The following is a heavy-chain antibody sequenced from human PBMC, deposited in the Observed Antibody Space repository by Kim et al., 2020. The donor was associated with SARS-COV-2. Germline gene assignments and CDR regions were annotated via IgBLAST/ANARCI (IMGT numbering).Heavy chain of an antibody. Sequence: DALKGRFTISRHNSKNMTYLQMNSLRAEDTAVYYCARAGTAARRDEYYLDYWGQGSLVTVSS. V-gene: IGHV3-30*07. D-gene: IGHD6-6*01. CDR3: ARAGTAARRDEYYLDY. J-gene: IGHJ4*02.